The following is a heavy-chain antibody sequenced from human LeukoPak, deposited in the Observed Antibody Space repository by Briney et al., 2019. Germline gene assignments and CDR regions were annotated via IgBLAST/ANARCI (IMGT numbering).Heavy chain of an antibody. D-gene: IGHD3-3*01. J-gene: IGHJ4*02. CDR2: ISYDGSNK. Sequence: PGRSLRLSCAASGFTFSSYGMHWVRQAPGKGLEWVAVISYDGSNKYYADSVKGRFTISRDNSKNTLYLQMNSLRAEDTAVYYCAKDRAFWSGYFDYWGQGTLATVSS. V-gene: IGHV3-30*18. CDR1: GFTFSSYG. CDR3: AKDRAFWSGYFDY.